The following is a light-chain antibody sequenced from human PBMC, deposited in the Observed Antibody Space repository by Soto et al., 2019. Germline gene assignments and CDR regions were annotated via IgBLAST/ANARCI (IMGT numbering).Light chain of an antibody. Sequence: DIQMTQSPSTRPSSLGDRVTITCRASQSISNWLAWYQQKPGTAPKVLIYHASNLQSGVPSRFSGSGSGTEFTLTISRMQPDDFATDYCPQYNSYSFGQGTKVDIK. V-gene: IGKV1-5*01. CDR1: QSISNW. CDR3: PQYNSYS. CDR2: HAS. J-gene: IGKJ1*01.